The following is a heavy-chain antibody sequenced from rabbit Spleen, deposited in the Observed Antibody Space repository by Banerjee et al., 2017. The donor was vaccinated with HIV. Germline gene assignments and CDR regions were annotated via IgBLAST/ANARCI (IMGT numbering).Heavy chain of an antibody. CDR3: AREDTNDWSASNL. Sequence: QSLEESGGDLVKPGASLTLACTASGVSFSFNNYMCWVRQAPGKGLEWIGCIYTGNGKTYYASWAKGRFTISKSSSTTVTLQMTSLTAADTATYFCAREDTNDWSASNLWGPGTLVTVS. D-gene: IGHD1-1*01. CDR1: GVSFSFNNY. J-gene: IGHJ4*01. CDR2: IYTGNGKT. V-gene: IGHV1S40*01.